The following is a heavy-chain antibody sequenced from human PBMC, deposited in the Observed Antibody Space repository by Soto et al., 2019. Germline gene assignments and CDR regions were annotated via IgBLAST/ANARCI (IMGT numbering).Heavy chain of an antibody. Sequence: EVQLAESGGNMVQPGGSLRLSCVAPGFTFKNYDMHWVRQAPGKGLEYVSSISSNGGTTYYGNSVKGRFTISRDNSKNTLYLQMGSLRPEDMAVYYCVRRVSGNYDYWGQGTLVTVSS. V-gene: IGHV3-64*01. CDR1: GFTFKNYD. J-gene: IGHJ4*02. CDR2: ISSNGGTT. D-gene: IGHD1-7*01. CDR3: VRRVSGNYDY.